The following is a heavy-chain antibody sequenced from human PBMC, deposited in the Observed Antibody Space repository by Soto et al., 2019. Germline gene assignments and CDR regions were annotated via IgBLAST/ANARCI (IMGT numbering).Heavy chain of an antibody. CDR1: GGSISSGGYS. CDR2: IYHSGST. J-gene: IGHJ1*01. D-gene: IGHD3-10*01. CDR3: ARGAPVFIRH. V-gene: IGHV4-30-2*01. Sequence: SETLSLTCAVSGGSISSGGYSWSWIRQPPGKGLEWIGYIYHSGSTYYNPSLKSRVTISVDRSKNQFSLKLSSVTAADTVVYYCARGAPVFIRHWGQGTLVTVSS.